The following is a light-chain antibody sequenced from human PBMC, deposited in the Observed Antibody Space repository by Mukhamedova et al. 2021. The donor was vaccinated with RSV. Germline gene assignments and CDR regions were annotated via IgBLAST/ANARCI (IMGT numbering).Light chain of an antibody. CDR2: KAS. Sequence: WYQRRVHGKAPKFLIYKASSLESGVPSRFSGSGSGTELTLTISSLQPDDFATYYCQQYSSYSSTFGQGTKVEIK. V-gene: IGKV1-5*03. J-gene: IGKJ1*01. CDR3: QQYSSYSST.